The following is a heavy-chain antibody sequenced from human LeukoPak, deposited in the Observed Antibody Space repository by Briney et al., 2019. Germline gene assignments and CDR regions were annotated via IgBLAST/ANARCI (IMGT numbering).Heavy chain of an antibody. CDR2: ISSSGSII. V-gene: IGHV3-48*03. J-gene: IGHJ5*02. CDR1: GFTFSSYE. D-gene: IGHD6-13*01. Sequence: GSLRVSCAASGFTFSSYEMNWVRQAPGKGMEWVSYISSSGSIIYYADSVKGRFTISRGNAKNSLYLQMNSLRAEDTAVYYCARVRRIIAAVGTGTRRENWFDPWGQGTLVTVSS. CDR3: ARVRRIIAAVGTGTRRENWFDP.